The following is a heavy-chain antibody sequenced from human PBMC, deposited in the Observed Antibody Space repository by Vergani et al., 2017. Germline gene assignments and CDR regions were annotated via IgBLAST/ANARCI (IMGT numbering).Heavy chain of an antibody. Sequence: EVQLLEAGGGLVQPGGSLRLSCAASGFTFKKYAMSWVRQAPGKGLEWVSTISDSGGSTYYADPVKGRFTISRDSSKNTLYLQMNSLRAEDTAVYYCAKDGVYGDPPADWGQGTLVTVSS. CDR2: ISDSGGST. CDR1: GFTFKKYA. D-gene: IGHD4-17*01. CDR3: AKDGVYGDPPAD. V-gene: IGHV3-23*01. J-gene: IGHJ4*02.